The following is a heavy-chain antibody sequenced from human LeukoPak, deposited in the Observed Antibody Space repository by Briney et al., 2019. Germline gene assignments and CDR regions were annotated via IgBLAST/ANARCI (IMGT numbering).Heavy chain of an antibody. CDR2: IYHSGST. CDR1: GYSISSGYS. Sequence: SETLSLTCAFSGYSISSGYSWGWIRQPPGKGLEWIGSIYHSGSTYYNPSLKSRVTISVDTSKDQFSLKLSSVTAADTAVYYCARLPFQGGSYGYYYYYMDVWGKGTTVTVSS. CDR3: ARLPFQGGSYGYYYYYMDV. J-gene: IGHJ6*03. V-gene: IGHV4-38-2*01. D-gene: IGHD1-26*01.